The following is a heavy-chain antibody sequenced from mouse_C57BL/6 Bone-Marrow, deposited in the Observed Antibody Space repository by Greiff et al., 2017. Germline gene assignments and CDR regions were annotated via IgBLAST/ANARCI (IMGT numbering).Heavy chain of an antibody. Sequence: QVQLQQSGPELVKPGASVKMSCKASGYTFTNYWINWVKQSHGQGLEWIGDIYPGSGSTNYNEKFKSKATLTVDTSSSTAYMQLSGLTSEYSAVYFCYSSNYDHAMDYWGQGTSVTVSS. CDR2: IYPGSGST. J-gene: IGHJ4*01. D-gene: IGHD2-4*01. V-gene: IGHV1-55*01. CDR3: YSSNYDHAMDY. CDR1: GYTFTNYW.